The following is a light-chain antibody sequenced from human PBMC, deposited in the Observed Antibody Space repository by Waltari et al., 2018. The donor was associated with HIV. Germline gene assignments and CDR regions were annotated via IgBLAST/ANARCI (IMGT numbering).Light chain of an antibody. V-gene: IGKV2-28*01. CDR1: QSLLHSNKKNY. CDR2: LGS. Sequence: DIVMTQSPLSLPVTPGEPASISCKSSQSLLHSNKKNYLDWYLQKPGQSPQLLIYLGSNRASGVPDRFSGSGSGTDFTPKISRVEAEDVGVYYCMQALQTITFGQGTRLEIK. J-gene: IGKJ5*01. CDR3: MQALQTIT.